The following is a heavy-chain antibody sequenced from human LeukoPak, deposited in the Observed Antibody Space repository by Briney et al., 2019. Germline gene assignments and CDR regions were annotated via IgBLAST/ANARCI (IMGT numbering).Heavy chain of an antibody. J-gene: IGHJ4*02. V-gene: IGHV3-7*01. Sequence: PGGSLRLSCAASGFTFSSYSMNWVRQAPGKGLEWVANIKQDGSEKYYVDSVKGRFTISRDNAKNSLYLQMNSLRAEDTAVYYCARDYYYYDSGSYYTNIANWGQGTLVTVSS. CDR3: ARDYYYYDSGSYYTNIAN. D-gene: IGHD3-10*01. CDR2: IKQDGSEK. CDR1: GFTFSSYS.